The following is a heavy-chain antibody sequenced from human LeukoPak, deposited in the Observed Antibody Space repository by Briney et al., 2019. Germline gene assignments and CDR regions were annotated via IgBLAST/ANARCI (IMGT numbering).Heavy chain of an antibody. J-gene: IGHJ4*02. CDR2: INPNSGGT. V-gene: IGHV1-2*04. D-gene: IGHD6-19*01. Sequence: GASVKVSCKASGYTFTGYYMHWVRQAPGQGLEWMGWINPNSGGTNYAQKFQGWVTMTRDTSISTAYMELSRLRSDDTAVYYCARPLTRVAVAGMGYWGQGTLVTVSS. CDR1: GYTFTGYY. CDR3: ARPLTRVAVAGMGY.